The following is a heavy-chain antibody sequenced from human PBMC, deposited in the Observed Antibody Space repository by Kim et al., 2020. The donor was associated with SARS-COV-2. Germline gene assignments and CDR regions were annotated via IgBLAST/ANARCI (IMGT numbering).Heavy chain of an antibody. Sequence: GGSLRLSCAASGFTFSSYGMHWVRQAPGKGLEWVAVIWYDGSNKYYADSVKGRFTISRDNSKNTLYLQMNSLRAEDTAVYYCAKAGYYYDSSGSFDYWGQGTLVTVSS. V-gene: IGHV3-33*06. D-gene: IGHD3-22*01. CDR1: GFTFSSYG. J-gene: IGHJ4*02. CDR3: AKAGYYYDSSGSFDY. CDR2: IWYDGSNK.